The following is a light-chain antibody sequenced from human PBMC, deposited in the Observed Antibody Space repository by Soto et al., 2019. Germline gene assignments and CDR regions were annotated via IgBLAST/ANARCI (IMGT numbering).Light chain of an antibody. CDR3: QQYNSFSQWT. Sequence: DIQMTQSPSTLSASVGDRVTITCRASQSISTWLAWYQQKPGKAPNLLIYKASSLESGVPSRFSGSGSGTEFTLTISSLQPDDFATYYCQQYNSFSQWTFGQGTRLDIK. CDR1: QSISTW. J-gene: IGKJ1*01. CDR2: KAS. V-gene: IGKV1-5*03.